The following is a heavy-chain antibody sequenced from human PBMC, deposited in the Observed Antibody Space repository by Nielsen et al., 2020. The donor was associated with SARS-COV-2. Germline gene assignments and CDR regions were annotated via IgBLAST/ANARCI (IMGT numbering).Heavy chain of an antibody. V-gene: IGHV3-74*01. Sequence: GESLKLSCAASGFTFSSFHMHWVRQAPGKGLVWVSRITNDERGTTYADSVKGRFTISRDNAKNTLYLQMNSLRAEDTAVYYCARLNSAYAAWGQGTLVTVSS. CDR3: ARLNSAYAA. D-gene: IGHD5-12*01. J-gene: IGHJ5*02. CDR1: GFTFSSFH. CDR2: ITNDERGT.